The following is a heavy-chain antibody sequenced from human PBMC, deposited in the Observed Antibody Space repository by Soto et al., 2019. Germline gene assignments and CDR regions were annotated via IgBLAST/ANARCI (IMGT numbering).Heavy chain of an antibody. D-gene: IGHD6-13*01. CDR2: IYYSGSS. CDR3: ERDSSAAAGINWFDP. J-gene: IGHJ5*02. Sequence: SETLSLTCTVSGGSISSYYWSWIRQPPGKGLEWIGYIYYSGSSNDTPSLKSRVTRAVDTSKNQFSLKLSSVTAAETAVYYCERDSSAAAGINWFDPWGQGTLVTVSS. V-gene: IGHV4-59*01. CDR1: GGSISSYY.